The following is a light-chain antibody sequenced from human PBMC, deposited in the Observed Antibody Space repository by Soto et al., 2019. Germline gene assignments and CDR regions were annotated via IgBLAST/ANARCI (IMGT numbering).Light chain of an antibody. J-gene: IGLJ1*01. CDR1: SSDVGTYNL. Sequence: QSALTQPASVSGSPGQSVTISCTGTSSDVGTYNLMSWYQQHPGEAPKLMIYEAIKRPSGVSTRFSGSKSGNTASLTISGLQAEDEADYYCCSYAGTGIPYVFGTGTKLTVL. CDR2: EAI. CDR3: CSYAGTGIPYV. V-gene: IGLV2-23*01.